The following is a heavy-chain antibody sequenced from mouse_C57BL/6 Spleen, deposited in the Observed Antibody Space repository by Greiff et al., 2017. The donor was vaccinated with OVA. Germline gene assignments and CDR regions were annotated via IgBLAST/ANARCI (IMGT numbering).Heavy chain of an antibody. Sequence: QVQLQQPGAELVRPGSSVKLSCKASGYTFTSYWMHWVKQRPIQGLEWIGNIDPSDSETHYNQKFKDKATLTVDKSSSTAYMQLSSLTSEDSAVDYCAREHYYGSSYLDYWGQGTTLTVSS. CDR3: AREHYYGSSYLDY. V-gene: IGHV1-52*01. CDR1: GYTFTSYW. CDR2: IDPSDSET. J-gene: IGHJ2*01. D-gene: IGHD1-1*01.